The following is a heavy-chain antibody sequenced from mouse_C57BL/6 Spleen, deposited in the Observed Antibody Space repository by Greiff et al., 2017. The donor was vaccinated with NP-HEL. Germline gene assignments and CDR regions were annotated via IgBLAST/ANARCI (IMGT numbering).Heavy chain of an antibody. V-gene: IGHV5-16*01. J-gene: IGHJ2*01. CDR2: INYDGSST. D-gene: IGHD2-1*01. CDR1: GFTFSDYY. Sequence: EVHLVESEGGLVQPGSSMKLSCTASGFTFSDYYMAWVRQVPEKGLEWVANINYDGSSTYYLDSLKSRFIISRDNAKNILYLQMSSLKSEDTATYYCARDGAYGNYFDYWGQGTTLTVSS. CDR3: ARDGAYGNYFDY.